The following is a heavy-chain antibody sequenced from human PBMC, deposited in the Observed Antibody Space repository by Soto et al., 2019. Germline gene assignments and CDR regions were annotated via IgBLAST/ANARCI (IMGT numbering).Heavy chain of an antibody. V-gene: IGHV4-59*08. D-gene: IGHD4-17*01. CDR3: ERTLRTTVTQYYYYYYMDV. Sequence: QVQLQESGPRLVKPSETLSLTCTVSGGSISSYYWSWIRQPPGKGLDWIGYIYYSGSTNYNPSLKSRATTSVDTSKNQFSLKLSSVTAADTAVYYCERTLRTTVTQYYYYYYMDVWGKGTTVTVSS. CDR2: IYYSGST. CDR1: GGSISSYY. J-gene: IGHJ6*03.